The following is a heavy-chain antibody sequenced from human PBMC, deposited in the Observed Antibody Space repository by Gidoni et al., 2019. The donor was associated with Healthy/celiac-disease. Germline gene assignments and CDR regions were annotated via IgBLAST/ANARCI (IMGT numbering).Heavy chain of an antibody. D-gene: IGHD3-10*01. J-gene: IGHJ3*02. Sequence: QVQLQESGPGLVKPSQTLSLTCTVSGGSISSGGYYWSWIRQHPGKGLEWIGYIYYSGSTYYNPSLKSRVTISVDTSKNQFSLKLSSVTAANTAVYYCARADDGSGERWGAFDIWGQGTMVTVSS. CDR1: GGSISSGGYY. V-gene: IGHV4-31*03. CDR2: IYYSGST. CDR3: ARADDGSGERWGAFDI.